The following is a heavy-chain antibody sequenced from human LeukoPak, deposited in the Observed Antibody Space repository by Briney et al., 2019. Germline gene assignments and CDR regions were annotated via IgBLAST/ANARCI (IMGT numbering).Heavy chain of an antibody. D-gene: IGHD1-26*01. CDR1: GFAFRSYW. V-gene: IGHV3-7*01. J-gene: IGHJ4*02. CDR2: INPGGSET. CDR3: ARLMGDRTFYDY. Sequence: GGSLRLSCAASGFAFRSYWMSWVRQAPGKGLEWVASINPGGSETYYAESLKGRFTISTDNAMNSFFLQMNNLRADDRAVYYCARLMGDRTFYDYWGQGALVTVSS.